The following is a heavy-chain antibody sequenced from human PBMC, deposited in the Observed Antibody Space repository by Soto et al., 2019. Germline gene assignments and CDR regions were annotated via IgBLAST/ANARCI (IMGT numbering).Heavy chain of an antibody. CDR2: INQGGSQN. Sequence: PSWCMGLSSTTCGLIFYTYAMHGALKAPGKGLEWVAHINQGGSQNYYVDSAKGRFTISRDNAKTSLYLQMNNLRAEDTATYYCASCADAADEDYFQHWGQGTLVTGFS. CDR3: ASCADAADEDYFQH. J-gene: IGHJ1*01. V-gene: IGHV3-7*03. CDR1: GLIFYTYA. D-gene: IGHD6-25*01.